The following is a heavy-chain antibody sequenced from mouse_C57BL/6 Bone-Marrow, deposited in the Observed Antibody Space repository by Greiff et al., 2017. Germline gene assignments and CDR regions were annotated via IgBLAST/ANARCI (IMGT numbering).Heavy chain of an antibody. CDR3: AKRGSSYVY. J-gene: IGHJ2*01. V-gene: IGHV1-64*01. CDR1: GYTFTSYW. D-gene: IGHD1-1*01. CDR2: IHPNSGST. Sequence: QVQLQQSGAELVKPGASVKLSCKASGYTFTSYWMHWVKQRPGQGLEWIGMIHPNSGSTNYNEKFKGKATLTVDKSSSTAYMQLSSLTSEDSAVYYCAKRGSSYVYWGQGTTLTVSS.